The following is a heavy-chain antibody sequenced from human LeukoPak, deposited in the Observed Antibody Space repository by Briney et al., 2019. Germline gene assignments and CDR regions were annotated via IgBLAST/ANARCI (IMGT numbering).Heavy chain of an antibody. CDR2: IYCSGDT. D-gene: IGHD3-10*01. CDR3: VRGPYGSGISNWFDP. V-gene: IGHV4-59*01. Sequence: SETLSLTCTVSDGAITGFSWSWIRQPPGKGLEWIGYIYCSGDTNYNPSLQSRVTLSVDTSKNQFSLKLTSVTAADTAVYYCVRGPYGSGISNWFDPWGQGTLVIVSS. J-gene: IGHJ5*02. CDR1: DGAITGFS.